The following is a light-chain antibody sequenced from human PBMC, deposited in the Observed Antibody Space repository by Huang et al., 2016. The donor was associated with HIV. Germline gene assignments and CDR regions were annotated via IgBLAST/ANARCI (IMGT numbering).Light chain of an antibody. Sequence: DIVMTQSPDSLAVSPGERATINCKPSQSVLYSLSKKNYLAWFQQKPGRPPKLLIYGATTRESGVPDRFSVSGSGTDFTLTINNLQAEDVAVYFCLQYYSVPQTFGHGTKVEI. CDR1: QSVLYSLSKKNY. CDR2: GAT. J-gene: IGKJ1*01. V-gene: IGKV4-1*01. CDR3: LQYYSVPQT.